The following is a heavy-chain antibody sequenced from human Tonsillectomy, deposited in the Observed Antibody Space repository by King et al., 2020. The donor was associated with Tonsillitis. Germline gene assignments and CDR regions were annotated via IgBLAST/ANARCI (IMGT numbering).Heavy chain of an antibody. V-gene: IGHV4-4*07. Sequence: QLQESGPGLVKPLETLSLTCTVSGGSISSYSWSCIRQPAGRGLEWIGRIYISGSNNYNPSLKSRVTMSVDTSKHQFSLMLSSVTAADTAVYYCARGGFWQWLALDYWGQGTLVTVSS. D-gene: IGHD6-19*01. CDR3: ARGGFWQWLALDY. J-gene: IGHJ4*02. CDR1: GGSISSYS. CDR2: IYISGSN.